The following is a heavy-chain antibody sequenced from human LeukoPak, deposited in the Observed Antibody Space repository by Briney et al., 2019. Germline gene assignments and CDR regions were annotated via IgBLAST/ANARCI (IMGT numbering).Heavy chain of an antibody. D-gene: IGHD3-9*01. V-gene: IGHV1-2*02. J-gene: IGHJ4*02. CDR3: ARAPLSQRYFDKGGWVFDY. CDR2: INPNSGGT. CDR1: GYTFTSYY. Sequence: ASVKVSCKASGYTFTSYYMHWVRQAPGQGLEWMGIINPNSGGTNYAQKFQGRVTMTRDTSISTAYMELSRLRSDDTAVYYCARAPLSQRYFDKGGWVFDYWGQGTLVIVSS.